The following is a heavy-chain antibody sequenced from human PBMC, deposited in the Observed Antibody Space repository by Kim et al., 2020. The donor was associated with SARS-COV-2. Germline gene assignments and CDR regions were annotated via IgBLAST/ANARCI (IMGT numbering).Heavy chain of an antibody. Sequence: QKVQGRVTITADKSTSTAYMGLSSLRSEDTAVYYCARASFFYDSSGYHFDYWGQGTLVTVAS. D-gene: IGHD3-22*01. CDR3: ARASFFYDSSGYHFDY. J-gene: IGHJ4*02. V-gene: IGHV1-69*04.